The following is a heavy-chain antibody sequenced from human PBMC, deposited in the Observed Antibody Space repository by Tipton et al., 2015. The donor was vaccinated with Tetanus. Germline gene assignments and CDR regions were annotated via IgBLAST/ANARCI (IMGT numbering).Heavy chain of an antibody. V-gene: IGHV4-34*01. D-gene: IGHD5/OR15-5a*01. Sequence: TLSLTCGVSGESVSGTYWSWIRQSPGKGLEWIGEINHRGGATYSPSLKSRVTMSVDTSKKDFSVRLGSVTAADTAVYYCARLREIVSRSGWAFDYWGQGMLVTVSS. CDR2: INHRGGA. J-gene: IGHJ4*02. CDR3: ARLREIVSRSGWAFDY. CDR1: GESVSGTY.